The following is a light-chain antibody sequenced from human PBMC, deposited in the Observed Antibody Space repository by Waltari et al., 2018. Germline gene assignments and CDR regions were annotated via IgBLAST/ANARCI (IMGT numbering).Light chain of an antibody. J-gene: IGLJ3*02. V-gene: IGLV3-16*01. Sequence: SYELTQPPSVSVSLGQMARIPCSGDALAKKHVYWFQQRPGQAPIQVMSKDTERPSGIPARFSGSTSGTTVTLTISGVQAEDEADYYCLSADIGGTFWVFGGGTKLTLL. CDR1: ALAKKH. CDR3: LSADIGGTFWV. CDR2: KDT.